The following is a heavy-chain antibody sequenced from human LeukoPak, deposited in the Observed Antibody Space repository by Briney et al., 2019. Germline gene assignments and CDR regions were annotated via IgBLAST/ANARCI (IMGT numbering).Heavy chain of an antibody. J-gene: IGHJ6*03. CDR2: IYYSGST. D-gene: IGHD5-18*01. Sequence: SETLSLTCTVSGGSISSYYWSWIRQPPGKGLEWIGYIYYSGSTNYNPSLKSRVTTSVDTSKNQFSLKLSSVTAADTAVYYCARSVDTAMVGYYYYYMDVWGKGTTVTVSS. V-gene: IGHV4-59*08. CDR1: GGSISSYY. CDR3: ARSVDTAMVGYYYYYMDV.